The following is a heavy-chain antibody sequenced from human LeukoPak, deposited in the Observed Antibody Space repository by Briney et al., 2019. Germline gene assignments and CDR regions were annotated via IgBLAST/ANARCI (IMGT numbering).Heavy chain of an antibody. V-gene: IGHV3-30*02. Sequence: GGSLRLSCAASGFTFSSYGMQWVRQAPGKGLEWVAFINYDGSNKYYANSVKGRFTISRDNSKNTLYLHMNSLRAEDTAVYYCAKDPIRGVRPYYFSSWGQGTLGTVSS. CDR2: INYDGSNK. J-gene: IGHJ4*02. CDR3: AKDPIRGVRPYYFSS. CDR1: GFTFSSYG. D-gene: IGHD3-10*01.